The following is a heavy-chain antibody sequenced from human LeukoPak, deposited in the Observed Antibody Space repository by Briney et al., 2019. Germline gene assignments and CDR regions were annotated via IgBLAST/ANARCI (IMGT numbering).Heavy chain of an antibody. CDR1: GFPFSRYS. CDR2: ITSSSSNK. Sequence: PGGSLRLSCAASGFPFSRYSMNWVRQAPGEGPEWVSSITSSSSNKDYVDSVKGRFTVSRDNAKNSLYLQMNSLRAEDTAVYYCAKVRWDNSGWYYLDSWGQGTLVTVSS. V-gene: IGHV3-21*01. CDR3: AKVRWDNSGWYYLDS. J-gene: IGHJ4*02. D-gene: IGHD6-19*01.